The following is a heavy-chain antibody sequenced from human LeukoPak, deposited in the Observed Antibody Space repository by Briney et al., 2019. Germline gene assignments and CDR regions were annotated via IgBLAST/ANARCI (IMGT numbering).Heavy chain of an antibody. D-gene: IGHD3-10*01. J-gene: IGHJ5*02. CDR2: VNTKTGNP. Sequence: ASVKVSCKASGYTFTSYAMNWVRQAPGQGLEWVGWVNTKTGNPTYAQSFTGRFVFSLDISVSTAYLQISSLKAEDTAVYYCAREGFITMVRGVIQGWFDPWGQGTLVTVSS. CDR3: AREGFITMVRGVIQGWFDP. CDR1: GYTFTSYA. V-gene: IGHV7-4-1*02.